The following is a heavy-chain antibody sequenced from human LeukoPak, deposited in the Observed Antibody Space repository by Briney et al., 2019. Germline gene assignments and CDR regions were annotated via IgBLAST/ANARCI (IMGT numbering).Heavy chain of an antibody. Sequence: SVKVSCKASGGTFTRYAINWVRQAPGQGLEWMGGIIPMFGTANYAQKFQGRVTITADESTSTAYMELSSLRSEDTAVYYCARKGRGRDGYNWSSWYFDLWGRGTLVTVSS. D-gene: IGHD5-24*01. CDR2: IIPMFGTA. V-gene: IGHV1-69*13. CDR1: GGTFTRYA. J-gene: IGHJ2*01. CDR3: ARKGRGRDGYNWSSWYFDL.